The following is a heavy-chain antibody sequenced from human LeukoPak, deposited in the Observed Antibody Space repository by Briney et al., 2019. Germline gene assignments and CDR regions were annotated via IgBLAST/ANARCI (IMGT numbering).Heavy chain of an antibody. V-gene: IGHV3-30-3*01. CDR1: GFTFSSYA. CDR3: ARAHSFPAYYYYMDV. D-gene: IGHD3-16*02. CDR2: ISYDGSNK. J-gene: IGHJ6*03. Sequence: PGGSLRLSCAASGFTFSSYAMHWVRQAPGKGLEWVAVISYDGSNKYYADSVKGRFTISRDNSKNTLYLQMNSLRAEDTAVYYCARAHSFPAYYYYMDVWGKGTTVTVSS.